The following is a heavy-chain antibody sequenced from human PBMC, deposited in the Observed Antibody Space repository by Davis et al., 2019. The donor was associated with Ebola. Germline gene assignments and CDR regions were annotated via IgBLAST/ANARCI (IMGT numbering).Heavy chain of an antibody. Sequence: SETLSLTCSVSGGSISTYYWNWIRQPPGKGLDSVGCIQDSGSPIYNPSLKSRVTLSVDRSTNQFSLKLTSVTAADTAVYYCARGDYAGSSFDYWGQGTLVTVSS. CDR2: IQDSGSP. V-gene: IGHV4-4*09. D-gene: IGHD4-17*01. J-gene: IGHJ4*02. CDR3: ARGDYAGSSFDY. CDR1: GGSISTYY.